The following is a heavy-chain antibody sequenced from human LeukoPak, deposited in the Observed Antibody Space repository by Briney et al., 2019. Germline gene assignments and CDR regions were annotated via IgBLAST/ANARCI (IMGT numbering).Heavy chain of an antibody. CDR2: ISSSSSYI. CDR3: ARVKKRSYSYYYGMDV. Sequence: GGSLRLSCAASGFTFSSYGMNWVRQAPGKGLEWVSSISSSSSYIYYADSVKGRFTISRDNAKNSLYLQMNSLRAEDTAVYYCARVKKRSYSYYYGMDVWGQGTTVTVSS. V-gene: IGHV3-21*01. CDR1: GFTFSSYG. D-gene: IGHD1-26*01. J-gene: IGHJ6*02.